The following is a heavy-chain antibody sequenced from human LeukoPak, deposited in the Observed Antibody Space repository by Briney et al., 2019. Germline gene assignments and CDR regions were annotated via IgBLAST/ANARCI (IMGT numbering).Heavy chain of an antibody. V-gene: IGHV1-69*05. CDR3: ARALSIAARPYYYYMDV. CDR1: GGTFNSYA. J-gene: IGHJ6*03. CDR2: IIPIFGTA. Sequence: SVKVSYKASGGTFNSYAISWVRQAPGQGLEWMGGIIPIFGTANYAQKFQGRVTITTDESTSTAYMELSSLRSEDTAVYYCARALSIAARPYYYYMDVWGKGTTVTVSS. D-gene: IGHD6-6*01.